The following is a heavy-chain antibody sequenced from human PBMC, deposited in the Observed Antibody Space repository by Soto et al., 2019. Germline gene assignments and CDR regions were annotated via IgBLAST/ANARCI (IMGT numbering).Heavy chain of an antibody. D-gene: IGHD3-10*01. CDR3: ARRYGSAFDI. CDR1: GGSISSYY. CDR2: IYYSGST. J-gene: IGHJ3*02. V-gene: IGHV4-59*01. Sequence: SETLFLTCTVSGGSISSYYWSWIRQPPGKGLEWIGYIYYSGSTNYNPSLKSRVTISVDTSKNQFSLKLSSVTAADTAVYYCARRYGSAFDIWGQGTMVTVSS.